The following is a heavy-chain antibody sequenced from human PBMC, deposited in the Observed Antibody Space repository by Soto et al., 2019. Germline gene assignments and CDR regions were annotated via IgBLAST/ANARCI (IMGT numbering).Heavy chain of an antibody. CDR3: ARSGYCSGGSCYSYYYYGMDV. Sequence: SETLSLTCTVSGGSISSYYWSWIWQPPGKGLEWIGYIYYSGSTNYNPSLKSRVTISVDTSKNQFSLKLSSVTAADTAVYYCARSGYCSGGSCYSYYYYGMDVWGQGTTVTVSS. CDR1: GGSISSYY. J-gene: IGHJ6*02. CDR2: IYYSGST. D-gene: IGHD2-15*01. V-gene: IGHV4-59*01.